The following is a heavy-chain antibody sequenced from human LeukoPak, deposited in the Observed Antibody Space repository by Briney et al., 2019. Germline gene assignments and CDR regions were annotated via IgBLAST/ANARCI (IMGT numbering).Heavy chain of an antibody. V-gene: IGHV5-51*01. CDR3: ARLLYGDYGRHFDY. D-gene: IGHD4-17*01. CDR2: IYPGDSDT. Sequence: KNGESLRISCKGSGYSFTNYWIGWVRQMPGKGLEWMGIIYPGDSDTRYSPSFQGQVTISADKSISTAYLQWSSLKASDTTMYYCARLLYGDYGRHFDYWGQGTLVTVSS. J-gene: IGHJ4*02. CDR1: GYSFTNYW.